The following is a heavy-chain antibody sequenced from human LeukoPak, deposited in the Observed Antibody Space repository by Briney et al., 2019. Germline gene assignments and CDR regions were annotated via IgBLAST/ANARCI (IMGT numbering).Heavy chain of an antibody. CDR3: ARGFRYIGFAIAVPGTPYYFDY. D-gene: IGHD6-19*01. CDR1: GGSFSGYY. J-gene: IGHJ4*02. V-gene: IGHV4-34*01. CDR2: INHSGST. Sequence: SETLSLTCAVYGGSFSGYYWSWIRQPPGKGLEWIGEINHSGSTNYIPSLKSRVTISVDTSKNQLSLKLNSVTAADTAVYYCARGFRYIGFAIAVPGTPYYFDYWGQGTLVTVSS.